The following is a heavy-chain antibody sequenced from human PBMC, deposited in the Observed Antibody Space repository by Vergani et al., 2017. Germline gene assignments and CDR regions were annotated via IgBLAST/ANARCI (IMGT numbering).Heavy chain of an antibody. CDR1: GFTFNHYA. J-gene: IGHJ6*02. D-gene: IGHD5-12*01. Sequence: EVQLLESGGDLVQPGGSLRLSCAASGFTFNHYAMNWVRPAPGKGLEWVSGICGSGGSTYYAGSVKGRFTISRDSSKNTLYLQMNSLSAGDTAVYYCAKAKPRNSGYDYLYYYHAMDVWGQGTTVTVSS. CDR2: ICGSGGST. CDR3: AKAKPRNSGYDYLYYYHAMDV. V-gene: IGHV3-23*01.